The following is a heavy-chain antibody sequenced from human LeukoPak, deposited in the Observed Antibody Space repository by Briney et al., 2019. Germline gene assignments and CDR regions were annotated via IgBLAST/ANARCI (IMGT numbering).Heavy chain of an antibody. CDR3: ARGKGYFDY. Sequence: SETLSLTCTVSGGSISPYYWSWIRQPPGKGLEWIGYIYYSGSTNYNPSLKSRVTISVDTFKRQFSLKLNSVTAADTAVYYCARGKGYFDYWGQGTLVTVSS. CDR1: GGSISPYY. J-gene: IGHJ4*02. CDR2: IYYSGST. V-gene: IGHV4-59*01.